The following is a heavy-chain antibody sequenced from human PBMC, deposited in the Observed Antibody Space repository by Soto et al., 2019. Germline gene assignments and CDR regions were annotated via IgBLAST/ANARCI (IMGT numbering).Heavy chain of an antibody. D-gene: IGHD1-1*01. V-gene: IGHV4-4*02. CDR2: IYHIGAS. CDR3: VRDLGTGTDY. CDR1: GDSITSRNW. J-gene: IGHJ4*02. Sequence: QVQLQESGPGLVKPSGTLYLTCAVSGDSITSRNWWSWVRQAPGKGLEWIGEIYHIGASTYNPSLERRTTSSAAPSSNHFSLKLTSVTAADTAVYFCVRDLGTGTDYWCRGTLFTVAS.